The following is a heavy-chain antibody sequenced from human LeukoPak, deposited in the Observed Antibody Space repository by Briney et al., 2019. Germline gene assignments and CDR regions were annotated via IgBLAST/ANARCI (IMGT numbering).Heavy chain of an antibody. CDR1: RFTFSSFD. D-gene: IGHD6-19*01. CDR3: AKPYSSGWWYFDY. J-gene: IGHJ4*02. V-gene: IGHV3-23*01. CDR2: LGGSGGST. Sequence: GGTLRRSCAASRFTFSSFDMMWVPQAPGKGWEGVIDLGGSGGSTDYADSVKGRFTISRDNSKNTLFLQMNSLRAEDTAVYYCAKPYSSGWWYFDYWGQGTLVTVSS.